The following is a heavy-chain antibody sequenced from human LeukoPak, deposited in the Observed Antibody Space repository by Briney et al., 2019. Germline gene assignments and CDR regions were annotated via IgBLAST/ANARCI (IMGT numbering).Heavy chain of an antibody. CDR2: IYYDGST. D-gene: IGHD6-13*01. J-gene: IGHJ6*02. CDR3: AKENYPSSSWYGYGMDV. Sequence: SETLSLTCTVSGDSIRSGGFYWSRIRQHPEKGLEWIGYIYYDGSTDYNPSLKSRITISVDTSKNQFSLRLSSVTAADTAVYYCAKENYPSSSWYGYGMDVWGQGTPVTVSS. V-gene: IGHV4-31*03. CDR1: GDSIRSGGFY.